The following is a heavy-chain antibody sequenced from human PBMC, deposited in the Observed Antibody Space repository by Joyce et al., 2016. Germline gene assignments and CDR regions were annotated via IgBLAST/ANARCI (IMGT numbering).Heavy chain of an antibody. CDR3: AKNRYSLNY. V-gene: IGHV3-30*18. D-gene: IGHD1-26*01. CDR2: ISFAGSNN. CDR1: GSTSRSFG. Sequence: QVQLVESGGGVVQPGGSLRLSCVASGSTSRSFGFHWVRQAPGKGLEWLAVISFAGSNNYYADSVKARFTISRDNSNHTMFLQMNNPRADDTAMYYCAKNRYSLNYWRQGTLVTVSS. J-gene: IGHJ4*02.